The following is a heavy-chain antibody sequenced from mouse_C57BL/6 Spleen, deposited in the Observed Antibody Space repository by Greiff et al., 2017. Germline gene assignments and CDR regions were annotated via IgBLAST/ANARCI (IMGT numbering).Heavy chain of an antibody. Sequence: VQLKQSGPELVKPGASVKIPCKASGYTFTDYNMDWVKQSHGKSLEWIGDINPNNGGTIYNQKFKGKATLTVDKSSSTAYMELRSLTSEDTAVYYCARKGLYYGSSKYYFDYWGQGTTLTVSS. V-gene: IGHV1-18*01. CDR3: ARKGLYYGSSKYYFDY. J-gene: IGHJ2*01. CDR2: INPNNGGT. CDR1: GYTFTDYN. D-gene: IGHD1-1*01.